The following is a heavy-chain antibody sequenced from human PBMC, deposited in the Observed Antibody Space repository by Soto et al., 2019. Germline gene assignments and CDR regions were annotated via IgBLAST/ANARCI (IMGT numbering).Heavy chain of an antibody. CDR2: ISGSGGST. CDR1: GFTFSSYA. J-gene: IGHJ6*03. Sequence: GGSLRLSCAASGFTFSSYAMSWVRQAPGKGLEWVSAISGSGGSTYYADSVKGRFTISRDNSKNTLYLQMNSLRAEDTAVYYCAKLGGSGFWSGYYTDYYYYMDVWGKGTTVTVSS. CDR3: AKLGGSGFWSGYYTDYYYYMDV. V-gene: IGHV3-23*01. D-gene: IGHD3-3*01.